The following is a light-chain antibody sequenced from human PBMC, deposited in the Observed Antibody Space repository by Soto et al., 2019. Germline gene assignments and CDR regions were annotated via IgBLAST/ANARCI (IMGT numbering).Light chain of an antibody. V-gene: IGKV3-20*01. CDR2: GAS. CDR3: QQYGYSLSM. Sequence: DIVLTQAPGTLSLSPGERATLSCRASQTVSSSSLAWYQQKPGQAPRLLIFGASTRAAGFPDRFSGSGSGTDFTLTISRLEPEDFVVYYCQQYGYSLSMFGHLPKLVIK. CDR1: QTVSSSS. J-gene: IGKJ1*01.